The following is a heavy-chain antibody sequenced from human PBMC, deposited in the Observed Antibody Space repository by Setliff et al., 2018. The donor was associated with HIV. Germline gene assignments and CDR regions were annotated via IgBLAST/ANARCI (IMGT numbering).Heavy chain of an antibody. V-gene: IGHV1-3*01. Sequence: SVKVSCKGSGYAFVTYAMHWVRQAPGQRLEWMGWINAGTGDIEYSQKFQGRVTITRDRSANTVYMELIRLTSADTAVYYCARGPDVRTGGSAFDIWGQGTTVTVSS. J-gene: IGHJ3*02. CDR1: GYAFVTYA. CDR3: ARGPDVRTGGSAFDI. CDR2: INAGTGDI.